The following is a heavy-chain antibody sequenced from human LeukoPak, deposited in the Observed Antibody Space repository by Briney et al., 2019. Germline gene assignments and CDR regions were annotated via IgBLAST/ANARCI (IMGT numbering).Heavy chain of an antibody. V-gene: IGHV3-7*01. D-gene: IGHD1-1*01. J-gene: IGHJ4*02. Sequence: PGGSLRLSCAASGFTFSGNWRSWVRQAPGKGLEWVANIKQDGSEKNYVDSVKGRFTISRDNAKNSLYLQMNSLRVEDTAAYYCATDRDWRLLDYWGQGTLVTVSS. CDR1: GFTFSGNW. CDR3: ATDRDWRLLDY. CDR2: IKQDGSEK.